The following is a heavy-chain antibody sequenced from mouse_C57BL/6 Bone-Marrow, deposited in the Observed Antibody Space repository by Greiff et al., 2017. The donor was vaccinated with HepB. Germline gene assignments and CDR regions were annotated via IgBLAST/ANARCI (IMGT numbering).Heavy chain of an antibody. Sequence: EVKLVESGGDLVKPGGSLKLSCAASGFTFSSYGMSWVRQTPDKRLEWVATISSGGSYTYYPDSVKGRFTISRDNAKNTLYLQMSSLKSEDTAMYYCARHLLWLRRAWFAYWGQGTLVTVSA. J-gene: IGHJ3*01. V-gene: IGHV5-6*02. CDR1: GFTFSSYG. CDR2: ISSGGSYT. CDR3: ARHLLWLRRAWFAY. D-gene: IGHD2-2*01.